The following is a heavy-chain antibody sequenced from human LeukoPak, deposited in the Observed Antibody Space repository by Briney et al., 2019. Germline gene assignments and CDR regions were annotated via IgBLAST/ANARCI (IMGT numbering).Heavy chain of an antibody. D-gene: IGHD7-27*01. J-gene: IGHJ4*02. CDR3: ARTNWGYEYYLDY. Sequence: GGSLRLSCAASGFTFSSYSMNWVRQAPGKGLEWVSSISSSSSYIYYADSVKGRFTISRDNAKNSLYLQMNSLRAEDTAVYYCARTNWGYEYYLDYWGQGTLVTVSS. CDR1: GFTFSSYS. CDR2: ISSSSSYI. V-gene: IGHV3-21*01.